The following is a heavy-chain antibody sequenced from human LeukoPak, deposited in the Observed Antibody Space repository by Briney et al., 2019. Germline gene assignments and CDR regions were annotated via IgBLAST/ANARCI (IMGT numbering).Heavy chain of an antibody. CDR3: ARGALDSSDFYFFDH. D-gene: IGHD3-22*01. V-gene: IGHV4-4*07. CDR1: GGSISSYC. Sequence: PSETLSLTCTFSGGSISSYCWSWVRQPAGKGLEYIGHIFADGSTNYNPSLKSRVTMSVETSKNQFSLKVTSVTAAGTAVYFCARGALDSSDFYFFDHWGQGTLVTVSS. J-gene: IGHJ4*02. CDR2: IFADGST.